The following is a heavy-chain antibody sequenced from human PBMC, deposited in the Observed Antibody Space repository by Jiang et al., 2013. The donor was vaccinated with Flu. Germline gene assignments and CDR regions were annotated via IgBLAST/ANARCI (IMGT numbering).Heavy chain of an antibody. CDR3: ARAPTSTLDPHHFDY. CDR1: GYSFSTVL. D-gene: IGHD2-2*01. V-gene: IGHV5-51*01. J-gene: IGHJ4*02. Sequence: LKISCKGSGYSFSTVLDRLGAPSARERPGVDGIIYAGDSDTTYSPSFQGQVTISADKSTSTAYLQWSSLKAPDSAIYYCARAPTSTLDPHHFDYWGQGTLVTVSS. CDR2: IYAGDSDT.